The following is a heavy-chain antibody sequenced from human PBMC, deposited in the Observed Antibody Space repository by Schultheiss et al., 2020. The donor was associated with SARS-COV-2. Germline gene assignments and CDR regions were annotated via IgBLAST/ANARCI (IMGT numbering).Heavy chain of an antibody. CDR3: ARDGRYYYDSSGY. Sequence: GGSLRLSCAASGFTFSSYWMSWVRQAPGKGLEWVANIKQDGSEKYYVDSVKGRFTISRDNAKNSLYLQMNSLRAEDTAVYYCARDGRYYYDSSGYWGQGTLVTVSS. V-gene: IGHV3-7*01. J-gene: IGHJ4*02. CDR2: IKQDGSEK. CDR1: GFTFSSYW. D-gene: IGHD3-22*01.